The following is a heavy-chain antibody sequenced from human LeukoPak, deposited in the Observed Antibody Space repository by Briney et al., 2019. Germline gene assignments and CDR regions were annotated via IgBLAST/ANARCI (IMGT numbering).Heavy chain of an antibody. CDR3: VFGTAVAGDTYFDY. CDR2: ISGSGGST. D-gene: IGHD6-19*01. J-gene: IGHJ4*02. Sequence: GGSLRLSCAVSGFTFSSYAMSWVRQAPGKGLEWVSAISGSGGSTYYAHSVKGRFTISRDNSKNTLYLQMNSLRAEDTAVYYCVFGTAVAGDTYFDYWGQGTLVTVSS. V-gene: IGHV3-23*01. CDR1: GFTFSSYA.